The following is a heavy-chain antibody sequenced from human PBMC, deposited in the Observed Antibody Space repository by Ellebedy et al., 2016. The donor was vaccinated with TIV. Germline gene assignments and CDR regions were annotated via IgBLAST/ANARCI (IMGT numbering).Heavy chain of an antibody. J-gene: IGHJ4*02. CDR1: GFTFSDYY. Sequence: PGGSLRLSCAASGFTFSDYYMSWIRQAPGKGLEWVSYISSSGSTIYYADSVKGRFTISRDNAKNSLYLQMNSLRAEDTAVYYCAKSLYYGDSASYVFDYWGLGTLVTVSS. D-gene: IGHD4-17*01. V-gene: IGHV3-11*01. CDR2: ISSSGSTI. CDR3: AKSLYYGDSASYVFDY.